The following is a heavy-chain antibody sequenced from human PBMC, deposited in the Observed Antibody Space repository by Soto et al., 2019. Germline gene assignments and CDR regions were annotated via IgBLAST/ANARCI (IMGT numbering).Heavy chain of an antibody. V-gene: IGHV1-69*13. Sequence: SVKVSCKASGGTFSSYAISWVRQAPGQGLEWMGGIIPIFGTANYAQKFQGRVTITADESTSTAYMELSSLRSEDTAVYYCARDSGYCSGGSCYTTSSHYRDQGTLVTVSS. CDR1: GGTFSSYA. CDR2: IIPIFGTA. D-gene: IGHD2-15*01. J-gene: IGHJ4*02. CDR3: ARDSGYCSGGSCYTTSSHY.